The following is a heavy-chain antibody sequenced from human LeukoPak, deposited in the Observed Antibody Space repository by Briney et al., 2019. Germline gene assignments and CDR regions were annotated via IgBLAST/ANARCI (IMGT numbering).Heavy chain of an antibody. CDR1: GYTFTSYD. J-gene: IGHJ4*02. D-gene: IGHD2-15*01. V-gene: IGHV1-2*02. Sequence: GASVKVSCKASGYTFTSYDINWVRQATGQGLEWMGWMNPNSGGTNYAQKFQGRVTMTRDTSISTAYMELSRLRSDDTAVYYCARVPYEMATRLFDYWGQGTLVTVSS. CDR3: ARVPYEMATRLFDY. CDR2: MNPNSGGT.